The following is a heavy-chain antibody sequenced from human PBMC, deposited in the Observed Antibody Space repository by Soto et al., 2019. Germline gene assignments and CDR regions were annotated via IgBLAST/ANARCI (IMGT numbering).Heavy chain of an antibody. D-gene: IGHD3-22*01. V-gene: IGHV5-10-1*01. CDR1: GYSFTSYW. Sequence: GESLKISCKGSGYSFTSYWISWVRQMPGKGLEWMGRIDPSDSYTNYSPSFQGHVTISADKSTSTAYLQWSSLKASDTAMYYCARHLAVSGYYPPRGYYYGMDVWGQGTTVTVSS. CDR3: ARHLAVSGYYPPRGYYYGMDV. J-gene: IGHJ6*02. CDR2: IDPSDSYT.